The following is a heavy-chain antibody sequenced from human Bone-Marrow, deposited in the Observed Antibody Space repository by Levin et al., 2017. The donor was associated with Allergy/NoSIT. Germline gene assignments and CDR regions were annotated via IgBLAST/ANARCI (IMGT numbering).Heavy chain of an antibody. D-gene: IGHD4-17*01. CDR3: ARVSMDYGDYGIDWIDP. CDR1: GGSIGRGDYY. Sequence: SETLSLTCTVSGGSIGRGDYYWSWIRQPPGKGLEWIGYIYYTGNTYYNPSLESRVSLSVDTSKNQISLKMTPVTAADTAMYYCARVSMDYGDYGIDWIDPWGQGALVTVSS. J-gene: IGHJ5*02. CDR2: IYYTGNT. V-gene: IGHV4-30-4*01.